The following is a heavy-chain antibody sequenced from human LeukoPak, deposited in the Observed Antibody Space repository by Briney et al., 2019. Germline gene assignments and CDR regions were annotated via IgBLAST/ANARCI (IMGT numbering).Heavy chain of an antibody. CDR1: GFTFSSYD. V-gene: IGHV3-30*03. Sequence: SGGSLRRSCAASGFTFSSYDMHWVRQAPGKGLEWVAVISFDGSNKFYADSVKGRFTISRDNSKNTLYLQMNSLRSEDTAVYYCARGGDSSGWYIDYWGQGTLVTVSS. D-gene: IGHD6-19*01. J-gene: IGHJ4*02. CDR2: ISFDGSNK. CDR3: ARGGDSSGWYIDY.